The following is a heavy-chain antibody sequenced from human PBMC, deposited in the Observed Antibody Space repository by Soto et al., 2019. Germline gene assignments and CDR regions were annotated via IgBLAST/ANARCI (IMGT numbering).Heavy chain of an antibody. Sequence: SETLSLTCTVSGGSISSSSYYWGWIRQPPGKGLEWIGSIYYSGSTYYSPSLKSRVTISVDTSKNQFSLKLSSVTAADTAVYYCARRFTIFGAFDIWGQGTMVTVSS. D-gene: IGHD3-3*01. V-gene: IGHV4-39*01. J-gene: IGHJ3*02. CDR1: GGSISSSSYY. CDR2: IYYSGST. CDR3: ARRFTIFGAFDI.